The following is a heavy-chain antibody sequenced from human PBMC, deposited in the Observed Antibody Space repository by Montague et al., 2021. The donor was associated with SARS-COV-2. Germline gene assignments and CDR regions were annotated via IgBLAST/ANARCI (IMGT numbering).Heavy chain of an antibody. Sequence: SETLSLTCTVSGGSISSSGYYWGWIRQHPGKGLEWIGCIYYSGSTYYNPSLKSRVTISVDTSKNRFSLKLSSVTAADTAVYYCARLRDGVVPSPILWVGPYYSSYYIDVWGRGTTVTVSS. CDR2: IYYSGST. J-gene: IGHJ6*03. D-gene: IGHD3-10*01. CDR1: GGSISSSGYY. V-gene: IGHV4-39*01. CDR3: ARLRDGVVPSPILWVGPYYSSYYIDV.